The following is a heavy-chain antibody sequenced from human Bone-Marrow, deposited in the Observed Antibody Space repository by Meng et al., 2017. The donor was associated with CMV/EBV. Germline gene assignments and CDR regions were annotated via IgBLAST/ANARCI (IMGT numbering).Heavy chain of an antibody. J-gene: IGHJ4*02. CDR3: ARDLSAYCSSTSCYWGSLDD. Sequence: GESLKISCAASGFTFDDYGMSWVRQAPGKGLEWVSGINWNGGSTGYADSVKGRFTISRDNAKNSLYLQMNSLRAEDTALYYCARDLSAYCSSTSCYWGSLDDWGQGTLVTVSS. V-gene: IGHV3-20*04. CDR1: GFTFDDYG. D-gene: IGHD2-2*01. CDR2: INWNGGST.